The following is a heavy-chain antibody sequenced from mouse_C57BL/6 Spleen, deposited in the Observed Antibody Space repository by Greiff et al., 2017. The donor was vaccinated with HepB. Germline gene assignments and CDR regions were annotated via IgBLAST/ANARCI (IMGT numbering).Heavy chain of an antibody. D-gene: IGHD2-4*01. J-gene: IGHJ1*03. Sequence: VQLKESGPGLVKPSQSLSLTCSVTGYSITSGYYWNWIRQFPGNKLEGMGYISYDGRNNYNPSLKNRISITRDTSKNQFFLKLNSVNTEDTATYDCARVRYDYDEYGDVWGTGTTVTVSS. V-gene: IGHV3-6*01. CDR2: ISYDGRN. CDR3: ARVRYDYDEYGDV. CDR1: GYSITSGYY.